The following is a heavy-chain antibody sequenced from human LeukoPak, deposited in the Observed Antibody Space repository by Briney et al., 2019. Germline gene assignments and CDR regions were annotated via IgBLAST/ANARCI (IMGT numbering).Heavy chain of an antibody. CDR2: ISAYNGNT. CDR1: GYTFTTYG. CDR3: ARSVRGQYDFWSGAFDI. D-gene: IGHD3-3*01. J-gene: IGHJ3*02. V-gene: IGHV1-18*01. Sequence: ASVKVSCKASGYTFTTYGISWVRQAPGQGLEWMGWISAYNGNTNYAQKFQGRVTMTRDTSISTAYMELSRLRSDDTAVYYCARSVRGQYDFWSGAFDIWGQGTMVTVSS.